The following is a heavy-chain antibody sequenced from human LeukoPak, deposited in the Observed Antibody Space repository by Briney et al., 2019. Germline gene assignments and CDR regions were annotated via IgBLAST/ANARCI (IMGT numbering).Heavy chain of an antibody. J-gene: IGHJ3*02. Sequence: SETLSLTCTVSGGSISSYYWSWIRQPPGKGLEWIGYIYYSGSTNYNPSLKSRVTISVDTSKNQFSLKLSSVAAADTAVYYCARLLRDAFDIWGQGTMVTVSS. CDR3: ARLLRDAFDI. CDR1: GGSISSYY. V-gene: IGHV4-59*01. CDR2: IYYSGST.